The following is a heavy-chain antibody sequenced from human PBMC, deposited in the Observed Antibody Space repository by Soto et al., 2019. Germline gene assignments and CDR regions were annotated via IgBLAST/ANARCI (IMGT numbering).Heavy chain of an antibody. D-gene: IGHD5-18*01. CDR1: GCTFSSYA. CDR2: IIPMFGTA. V-gene: IGHV1-69*01. J-gene: IGHJ4*01. Sequence: EASVKVYCKASGCTFSSYAISWVRQAPGEGLEWMGGIIPMFGTANHAQKFQGRVTITADESTRTAYMELSSLRSEDTAVYYCARDVLSTSGNSYGFDYLRDGTLVTV. CDR3: ARDVLSTSGNSYGFDY.